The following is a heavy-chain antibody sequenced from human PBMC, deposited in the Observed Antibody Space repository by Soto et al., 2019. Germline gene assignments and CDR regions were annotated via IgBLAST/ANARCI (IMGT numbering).Heavy chain of an antibody. CDR3: ARTSDFNYYDSSGSLDY. CDR1: GYSFTSYW. CDR2: IYPGDSDT. Sequence: PGESLKISCKGSGYSFTSYWIGWVRQMPGKGLEWMGIIYPGDSDTRYSPSFQGQVTISADKSISTAYLQWSSLKASDTAIFFCARTSDFNYYDSSGSLDYWGQGTLVTVSS. D-gene: IGHD3-22*01. V-gene: IGHV5-51*01. J-gene: IGHJ4*02.